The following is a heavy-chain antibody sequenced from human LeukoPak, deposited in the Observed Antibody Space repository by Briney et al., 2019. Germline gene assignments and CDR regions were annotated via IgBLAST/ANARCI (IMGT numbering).Heavy chain of an antibody. J-gene: IGHJ3*02. CDR2: ISSSSSYI. CDR3: ARDGYYYDSSGYRDAFDI. V-gene: IGHV3-21*01. CDR1: GFTFSRHS. D-gene: IGHD3-22*01. Sequence: GGSLRLSCAASGFTFSRHSINWVRQAPGKGLEWVSSISSSSSYIYYADSVKGRFTISRDNAKNSLYLQMNSLRAEDTAVYCCARDGYYYDSSGYRDAFDIWGQGTMVTVSS.